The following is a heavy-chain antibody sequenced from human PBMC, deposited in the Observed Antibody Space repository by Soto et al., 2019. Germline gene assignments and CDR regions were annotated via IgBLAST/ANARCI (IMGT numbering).Heavy chain of an antibody. J-gene: IGHJ6*02. CDR1: GFTFSSYG. CDR3: ARGGLQGVYYGMDV. V-gene: IGHV3-33*01. Sequence: QVQLVESGGAVVQPGRSLRLSCAASGFTFSSYGMHWVRQAPGKGLEWVAIIWYDGSNQYYADSVKGRFTISRDNSKNTLYLQMNSLRAEDTAVYYCARGGLQGVYYGMDVWGQGTTVTVSS. CDR2: IWYDGSNQ. D-gene: IGHD4-4*01.